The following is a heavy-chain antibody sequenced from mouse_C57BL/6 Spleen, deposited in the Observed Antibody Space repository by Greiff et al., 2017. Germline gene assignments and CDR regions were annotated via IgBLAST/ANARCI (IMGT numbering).Heavy chain of an antibody. D-gene: IGHD3-2*02. Sequence: QVTLKESGPGILQSSQTLSLSCSFSGFSLSTSGMGVSWIRQPSGKGLEWLAHIYWDNDKRYNPSLKSLLTISKDTSRNQIFLKITSVDTADTATYDCARSGQLRPFDYWGQGTTLTVSS. V-gene: IGHV8-12*01. CDR1: GFSLSTSGMG. CDR2: IYWDNDK. J-gene: IGHJ2*01. CDR3: ARSGQLRPFDY.